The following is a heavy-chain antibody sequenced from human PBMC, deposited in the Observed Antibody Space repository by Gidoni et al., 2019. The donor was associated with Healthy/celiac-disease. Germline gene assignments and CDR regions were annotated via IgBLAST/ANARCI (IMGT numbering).Heavy chain of an antibody. CDR2: IDWDDDK. J-gene: IGHJ4*02. D-gene: IGHD2-15*01. CDR3: ARLSGGSCYSVVDY. CDR1: GFSLSPSGMC. V-gene: IGHV2-70*15. Sequence: QVTLRESGPALVKPTQTLTLPCTFSGFSLSPSGMCVSWIRQPPGKALEWLARIDWDDDKYYSTSLKTRLTISKDTSKNQVVLTMTNMDPVDTATYYCARLSGGSCYSVVDYWGQGTLVTVSS.